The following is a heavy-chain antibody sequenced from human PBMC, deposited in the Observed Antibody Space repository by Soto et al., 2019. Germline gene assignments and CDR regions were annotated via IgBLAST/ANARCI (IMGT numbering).Heavy chain of an antibody. Sequence: VQLLESGGGVVQPGRSLRLSCAASGFTFSSYGMHWVRQAPGKGLEWVAVISYDGSNKYYADSVKGRFTISRDNSKNTLYLQMNSLRAEDTAVYYCAKDREQLVYYYYGMDVWGQGTTVTVSS. J-gene: IGHJ6*02. CDR2: ISYDGSNK. CDR3: AKDREQLVYYYYGMDV. V-gene: IGHV3-30*18. D-gene: IGHD6-6*01. CDR1: GFTFSSYG.